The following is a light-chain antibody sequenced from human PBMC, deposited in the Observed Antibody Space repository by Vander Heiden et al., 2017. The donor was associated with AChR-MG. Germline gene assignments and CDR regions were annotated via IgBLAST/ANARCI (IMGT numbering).Light chain of an antibody. CDR2: SNN. V-gene: IGLV1-44*01. Sequence: QSMLTQPPSASGTPGQRVTMSCSGSSSNIGSYTVNWYQQLPGTAPKLLMYSNNQRPSGVPDRFSGSKSGTSASLAISGLHSEDEADYYCGTWDDSLNGPVFGTGTKVTVL. J-gene: IGLJ1*01. CDR3: GTWDDSLNGPV. CDR1: SSNIGSYT.